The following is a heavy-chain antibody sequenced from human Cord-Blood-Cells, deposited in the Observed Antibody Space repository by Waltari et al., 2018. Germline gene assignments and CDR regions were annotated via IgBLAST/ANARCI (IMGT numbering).Heavy chain of an antibody. CDR2: ISAYNGNT. CDR1: GYTFTSYG. J-gene: IGHJ3*02. Sequence: SGYTFTSYGISWVRQAPGQGLEWMGWISAYNGNTNYAQKLQGRVTMTTDTSTSTAYMELRSLRSDDTAVYYCASKGSRDYGDAFDIWGQGTMVTVSS. CDR3: ASKGSRDYGDAFDI. V-gene: IGHV1-18*01. D-gene: IGHD4-17*01.